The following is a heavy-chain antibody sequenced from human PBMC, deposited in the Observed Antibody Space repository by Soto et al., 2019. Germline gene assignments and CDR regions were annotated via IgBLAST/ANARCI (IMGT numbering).Heavy chain of an antibody. CDR1: GFTFGDYA. J-gene: IGHJ4*02. Sequence: GGSLRLSCTASGFTFGDYAMSWFRQAPGKGLEWVVFIRSKAYGGTTEYAASVKGRFTISRDDSKSIAYLQMNSLKTEDTAVYYCTRDTTFILTGPILPQVVVDYWGQGTLVTVSS. D-gene: IGHD3-9*01. CDR3: TRDTTFILTGPILPQVVVDY. V-gene: IGHV3-49*03. CDR2: IRSKAYGGTT.